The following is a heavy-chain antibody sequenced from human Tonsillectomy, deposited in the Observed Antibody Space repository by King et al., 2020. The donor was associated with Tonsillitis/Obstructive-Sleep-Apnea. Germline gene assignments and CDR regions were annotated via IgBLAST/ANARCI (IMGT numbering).Heavy chain of an antibody. D-gene: IGHD3-10*01. J-gene: IGHJ4*02. CDR3: VRRGRGGSGSRSYYYFDY. CDR1: GGSISSYS. Sequence: QVQLQESGPGLVKPSETLSLTCTVSGGSISSYSWSWIRQPPGKGLEWIGYIYYSGNTDYNPSLKSRVTISVDTSKNQFSLKLSSVTAADTAVYYCVRRGRGGSGSRSYYYFDYWGQGTLVTVSS. V-gene: IGHV4-59*08. CDR2: IYYSGNT.